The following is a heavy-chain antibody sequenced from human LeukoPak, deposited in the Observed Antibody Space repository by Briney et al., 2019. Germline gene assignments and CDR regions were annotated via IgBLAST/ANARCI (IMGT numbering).Heavy chain of an antibody. CDR3: ARAGYSSSWYVSY. J-gene: IGHJ4*02. Sequence: KPSETLSLTCAVYGGSFNGYYWSWIRQPPGKGLEWIGEINHSGSTNYNPSLKSRVTISVDTSKNQFSLKLSSVTAADTAVYYCARAGYSSSWYVSYWGQGTLVTVSS. D-gene: IGHD6-13*01. V-gene: IGHV4-34*01. CDR2: INHSGST. CDR1: GGSFNGYY.